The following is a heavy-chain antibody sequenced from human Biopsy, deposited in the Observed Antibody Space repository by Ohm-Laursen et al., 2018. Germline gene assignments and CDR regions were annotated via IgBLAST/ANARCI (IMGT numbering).Heavy chain of an antibody. D-gene: IGHD3-9*01. Sequence: SVKVSCKAPGGSFSNYGVNWVRQAPGQGLEWLGGNIPILGTGNYAQKFQDRVTVAADTSTSTATMELRSLQSDDTAVYYCATKLTGYFHHWGQGTLVIVSS. CDR3: ATKLTGYFHH. J-gene: IGHJ1*01. CDR1: GGSFSNYG. CDR2: NIPILGTG. V-gene: IGHV1-69*06.